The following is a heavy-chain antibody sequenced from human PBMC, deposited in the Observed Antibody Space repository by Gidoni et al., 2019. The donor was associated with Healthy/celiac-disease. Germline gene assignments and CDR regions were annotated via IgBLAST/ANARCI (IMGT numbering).Heavy chain of an antibody. V-gene: IGHV3-73*01. J-gene: IGHJ4*02. CDR1: GFTFRGPA. CDR2: IRSKSNSYAT. D-gene: IGHD5-18*01. Sequence: EVQLVESGGGLVQPGGSLKLCCAASGFTFRGPAMHWVRQASGKGLEWVGRIRSKSNSYATAYAASVKGRFTISRDDSKNTAYLQMNSLKTEDTAVYYCTRHGSGYSYGLFDYWGQGTLVTVSS. CDR3: TRHGSGYSYGLFDY.